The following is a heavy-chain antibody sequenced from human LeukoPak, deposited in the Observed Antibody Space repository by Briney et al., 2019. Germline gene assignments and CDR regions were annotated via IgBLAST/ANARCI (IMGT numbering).Heavy chain of an antibody. V-gene: IGHV3-11*01. CDR1: GFTFNDYY. Sequence: GGSLRLSCAASGFTFNDYYMSWIRQAPGKGLEWLSYINIGGTNTHYADSVKGRFTISRDNAKKSLYLEMNNLRAEDTAVYYCSTDGAGFDTWGQGVLVTVSS. J-gene: IGHJ5*02. CDR2: INIGGTNT. CDR3: STDGAGFDT.